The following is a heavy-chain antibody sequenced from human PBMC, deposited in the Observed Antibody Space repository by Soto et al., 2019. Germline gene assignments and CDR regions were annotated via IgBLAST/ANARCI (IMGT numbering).Heavy chain of an antibody. CDR2: INHSGST. V-gene: IGHV4-34*01. Sequence: PSLTCAVYGGSFSGYYWSWIRQPPGKGLEWIGEINHSGSTNYNPSLKSRVTISVDTSKNQFSLKLSSVTAADTAVYYCARGHGDAPVGAIYYYYGMDVWGQGTTVTVYS. CDR1: GGSFSGYY. J-gene: IGHJ6*02. CDR3: ARGHGDAPVGAIYYYYGMDV. D-gene: IGHD1-26*01.